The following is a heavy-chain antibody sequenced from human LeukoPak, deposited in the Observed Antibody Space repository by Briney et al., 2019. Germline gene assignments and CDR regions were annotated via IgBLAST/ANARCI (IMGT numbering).Heavy chain of an antibody. D-gene: IGHD1-1*01. Sequence: GGSLTLSCAASGFTVSSNYMSWVRHARGKGLEWVSVIYSVGRTYYADSVKGRFTISRDNSKNTLYLQMNSLRAEDTAVYYCARVRTDAFDIWGQGTMVTVSS. CDR1: GFTVSSNY. CDR2: IYSVGRT. V-gene: IGHV3-53*01. J-gene: IGHJ3*02. CDR3: ARVRTDAFDI.